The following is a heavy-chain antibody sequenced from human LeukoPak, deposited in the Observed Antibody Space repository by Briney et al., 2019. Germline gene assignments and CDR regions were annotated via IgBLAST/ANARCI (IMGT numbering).Heavy chain of an antibody. CDR2: ISRSSSYI. CDR3: ARSVVTSGYYMDV. Sequence: GGSLRLSCVASGFTFSASTMHWVRQAPGKGLEWVSSISRSSSYIYYADSVKGRFIISRDNAKKSLYLQMNSLRAEDTAVFYCARSVVTSGYYMDVWGKGTTITVSS. D-gene: IGHD1-26*01. J-gene: IGHJ6*03. CDR1: GFTFSAST. V-gene: IGHV3-21*01.